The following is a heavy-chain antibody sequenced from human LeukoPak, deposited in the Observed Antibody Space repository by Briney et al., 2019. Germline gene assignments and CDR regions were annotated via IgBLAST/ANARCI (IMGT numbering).Heavy chain of an antibody. D-gene: IGHD3-22*01. CDR3: ARDYYDSSVDYYYYYMDV. J-gene: IGHJ6*03. V-gene: IGHV4-4*07. CDR1: GGSISSYY. CDR2: IYTSGST. Sequence: SETLSLTCTVSGGSISSYYWSWIRQPAGKGLEWIGRIYTSGSTNYNPSLKSRVTMSVDTSKNQFSPKLSSVTAADTAVYYCARDYYDSSVDYYYYYMDVWGKGTTVTISS.